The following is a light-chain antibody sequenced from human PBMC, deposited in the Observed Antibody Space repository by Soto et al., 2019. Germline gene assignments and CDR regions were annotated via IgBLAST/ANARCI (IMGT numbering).Light chain of an antibody. CDR1: ESISSNF. V-gene: IGKV3-20*01. CDR3: QQYGSSLRT. CDR2: AAS. Sequence: EIVLTQSTGTVSLSPGERATLSCRASESISSNFLAWYQQKPGQAPRLLIYAASSRATGIPDRFSGSGSGTDFTLTISRLEPEDFAVYYCQQYGSSLRTFGQGTKV. J-gene: IGKJ1*01.